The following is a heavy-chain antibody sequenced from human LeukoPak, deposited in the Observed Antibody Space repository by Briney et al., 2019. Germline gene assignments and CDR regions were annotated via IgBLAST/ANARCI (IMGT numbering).Heavy chain of an antibody. D-gene: IGHD3-22*01. Sequence: PGGSLRLSCAASGFTVSSNYMSWVRQAPGKGLEWVSVIYSGGSTYYADSVKGRFTISRDNSKNTLYLQMNSLRAEDTAVYYCARDKRDSSDYYYYYMDVWGKGTTVTISS. V-gene: IGHV3-66*01. J-gene: IGHJ6*03. CDR2: IYSGGST. CDR1: GFTVSSNY. CDR3: ARDKRDSSDYYYYYMDV.